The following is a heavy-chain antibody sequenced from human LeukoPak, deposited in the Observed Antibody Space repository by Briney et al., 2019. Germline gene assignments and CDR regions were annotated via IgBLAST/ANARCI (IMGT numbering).Heavy chain of an antibody. Sequence: ASVKVSCKASGYTFTSYYMHWVRQAPGQGLEWMGIINPSGGSTSYAQKFRGRVTMTRETSTSTVYMELSSLRSEDTGVYYCARWDEYSYGQPQGGSLDYWGQGTLVIVSS. CDR2: INPSGGST. D-gene: IGHD5-18*01. J-gene: IGHJ4*02. V-gene: IGHV1-46*01. CDR1: GYTFTSYY. CDR3: ARWDEYSYGQPQGGSLDY.